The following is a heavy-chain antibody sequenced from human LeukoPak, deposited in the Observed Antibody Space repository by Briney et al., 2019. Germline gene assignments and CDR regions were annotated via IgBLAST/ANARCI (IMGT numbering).Heavy chain of an antibody. D-gene: IGHD3-22*01. CDR1: GYTFTGYY. CDR2: INPSGGST. CDR3: ARDGATDYDSSGYLIDY. Sequence: ASVKVSCKTSGYTFTGYYMHWVRQAPGQGLEWMGWINPSGGSTSYAQKFQGRVTMTRDMSTSTVYMELSSLRSEDTAVYYCARDGATDYDSSGYLIDYWGQGTLVTVSS. V-gene: IGHV1-46*01. J-gene: IGHJ4*02.